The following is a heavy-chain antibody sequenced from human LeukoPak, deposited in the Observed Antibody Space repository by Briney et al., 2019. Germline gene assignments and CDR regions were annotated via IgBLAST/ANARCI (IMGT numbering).Heavy chain of an antibody. CDR3: AKEADSSGYGANFDY. J-gene: IGHJ4*02. CDR2: ISYDGSTK. D-gene: IGHD5-12*01. Sequence: GRSLRLSCAASGFTFSSYGMQWVRQAPGEGLEGVAVISYDGSTKYYGDTVKGRFTISRDNSENTLYLQMDSLRTEDTAVYYCAKEADSSGYGANFDYWGQGTLVTVSS. V-gene: IGHV3-30*18. CDR1: GFTFSSYG.